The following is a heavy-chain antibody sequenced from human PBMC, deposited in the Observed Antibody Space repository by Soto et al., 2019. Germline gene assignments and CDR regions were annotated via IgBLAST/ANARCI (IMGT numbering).Heavy chain of an antibody. CDR2: ISYDGSNR. V-gene: IGHV3-30*18. CDR1: GFTFSNYG. CDR3: AKERSTGWYYFDY. Sequence: QVQLVESGGGVVQPGRSLRLSCAASGFTFSNYGMHWVRQAPGKGLEWVAVISYDGSNRYHADSVKGRFTISRDNSKNTLYLQMNSLRAEDTAVYYCAKERSTGWYYFDYWGQGTLVTVSS. D-gene: IGHD6-19*01. J-gene: IGHJ4*02.